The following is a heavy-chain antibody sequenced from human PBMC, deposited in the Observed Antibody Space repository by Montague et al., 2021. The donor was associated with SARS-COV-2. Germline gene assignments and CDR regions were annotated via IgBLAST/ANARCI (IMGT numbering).Heavy chain of an antibody. Sequence: SETLSLTCVVSGDSVNTNQWTWVRQPPGTGLEWIGHVFYTGSTKYNPSLESRVTISIDMSTNQFALRLNSVSAADTATYYCAGALPEPLDYWGQGTLVTVSS. V-gene: IGHV4-59*02. CDR3: AGALPEPLDY. J-gene: IGHJ4*02. CDR2: VFYTGST. CDR1: GDSVNTNQ. D-gene: IGHD1-14*01.